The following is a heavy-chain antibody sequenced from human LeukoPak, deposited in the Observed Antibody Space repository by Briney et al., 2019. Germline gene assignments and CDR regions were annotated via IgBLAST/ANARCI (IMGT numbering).Heavy chain of an antibody. CDR3: ARGRGYDSGTYNYAFSDY. J-gene: IGHJ4*02. V-gene: IGHV3-33*01. CDR1: RFTFSNYG. CDR2: IWYDGSNK. D-gene: IGHD3-22*01. Sequence: PGGSLRLSCAASRFTFSNYGMHWVRQAPGKGLEWVAVIWYDGSNKYYADSVKGRFTISRDNSKNTLYLQKNSLRAEDTAVYYCARGRGYDSGTYNYAFSDYWGQGTLVTVSS.